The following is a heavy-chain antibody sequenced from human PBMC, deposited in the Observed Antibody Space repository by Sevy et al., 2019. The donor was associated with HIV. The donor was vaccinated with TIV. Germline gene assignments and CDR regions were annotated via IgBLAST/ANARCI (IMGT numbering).Heavy chain of an antibody. Sequence: GGSLRLSCAASGFTFSSYAMSWVRQAPGKGLEWVSAISGSGGSTYYADSVKGRFTISRDNSKNTLYLQMNSLRAEDTAVYYGAKDSTRRYDFWSGYQYNWFDPWGQGTLVTVSS. V-gene: IGHV3-23*01. D-gene: IGHD3-3*01. CDR1: GFTFSSYA. CDR2: ISGSGGST. J-gene: IGHJ5*02. CDR3: AKDSTRRYDFWSGYQYNWFDP.